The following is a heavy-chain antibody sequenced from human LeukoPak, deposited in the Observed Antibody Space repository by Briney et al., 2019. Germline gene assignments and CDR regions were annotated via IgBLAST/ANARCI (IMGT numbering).Heavy chain of an antibody. Sequence: ASVKVSCKASGYTFTSYDINWVRQATGQGLEWMGWMNPNSGNTGYAQKFQGRVTMTRNTSISTAYMELSSLRSEDTAVYYCARDPRQQLGVPFDYWGQGTLVTVSS. J-gene: IGHJ4*02. CDR1: GYTFTSYD. CDR3: ARDPRQQLGVPFDY. V-gene: IGHV1-8*01. CDR2: MNPNSGNT. D-gene: IGHD6-13*01.